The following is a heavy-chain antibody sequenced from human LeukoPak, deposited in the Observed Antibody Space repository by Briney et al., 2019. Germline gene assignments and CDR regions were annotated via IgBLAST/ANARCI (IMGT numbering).Heavy chain of an antibody. CDR3: ARVRRGYSYGYSDY. V-gene: IGHV1-2*02. Sequence: GASVKVSCKASGYTFTGYYMHWVRQAPGQGLEWVGWINPNSGGTNYAQKFQGRVTMTRDTSISTAYMELSRLRSDDTAVYYCARVRRGYSYGYSDYWGQGTLVTVSS. CDR2: INPNSGGT. D-gene: IGHD5-18*01. J-gene: IGHJ4*02. CDR1: GYTFTGYY.